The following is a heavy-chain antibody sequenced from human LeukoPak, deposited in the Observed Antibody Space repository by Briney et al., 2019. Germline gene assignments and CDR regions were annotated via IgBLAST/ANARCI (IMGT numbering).Heavy chain of an antibody. CDR1: GGSFSGYY. J-gene: IGHJ4*02. V-gene: IGHV4-34*01. D-gene: IGHD3-16*02. CDR2: INHSGST. Sequence: PSETLSLTCAVYGGSFSGYYWSWIRRPPGKGLEWVGEINHSGSTNYNPSLKSRVTISVDTSKNQFSLKLSSVTAADTAVYYCASVGVDYVWGSYRSRDYWGQGILVTVSS. CDR3: ASVGVDYVWGSYRSRDY.